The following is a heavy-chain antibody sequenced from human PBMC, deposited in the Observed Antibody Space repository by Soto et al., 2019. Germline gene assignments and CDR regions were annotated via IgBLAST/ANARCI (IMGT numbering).Heavy chain of an antibody. CDR1: GGSFSGYY. Sequence: QVQLQQWGAGLLKPSETLSLTCAVNGGSFSGYYWSWIRQPPGRGLEWIVEINHSGRTNLNPSLKDRVSTSVDTSKNYFSLRLISVTAADAAVYYCARGPRCINTSCSNDYYHFGLDVWGQGTTVTVSS. J-gene: IGHJ6*02. CDR3: ARGPRCINTSCSNDYYHFGLDV. CDR2: INHSGRT. V-gene: IGHV4-34*01. D-gene: IGHD2-2*01.